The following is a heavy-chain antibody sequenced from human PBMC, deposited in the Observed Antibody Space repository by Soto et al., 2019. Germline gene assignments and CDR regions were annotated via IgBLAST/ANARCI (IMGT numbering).Heavy chain of an antibody. CDR3: AKVVGGYYYAMDV. V-gene: IGHV4-4*02. J-gene: IGHJ6*02. D-gene: IGHD2-2*01. Sequence: QVQLQESGPGLVKPSGTLSLTCAVSGGSISSSNWWSWVRQPPGKGLEWIGEIYHSGSTNYNPSLKSRVTISVDNSKNQFSLTLSSVTAADTAVYYCAKVVGGYYYAMDVWGQGTTVTVSS. CDR1: GGSISSSNW. CDR2: IYHSGST.